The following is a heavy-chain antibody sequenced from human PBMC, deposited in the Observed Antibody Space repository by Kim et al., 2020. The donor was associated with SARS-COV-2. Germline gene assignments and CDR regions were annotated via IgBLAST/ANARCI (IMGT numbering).Heavy chain of an antibody. CDR1: GFTFSNAW. Sequence: GGSLRLSCAASGFTFSNAWMSWVRQAPGKGLEWVGRIKSKTDGGTTDYAAPVKGRFTISRDDSKNTLYLQMNSLKTEDTAVYYCTTGLVLLWFGESQVPLWGQGTLVTVSS. V-gene: IGHV3-15*01. CDR3: TTGLVLLWFGESQVPL. D-gene: IGHD3-10*01. J-gene: IGHJ4*02. CDR2: IKSKTDGGTT.